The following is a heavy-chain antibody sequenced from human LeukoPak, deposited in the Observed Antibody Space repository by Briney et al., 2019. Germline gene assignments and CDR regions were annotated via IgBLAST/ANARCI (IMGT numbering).Heavy chain of an antibody. V-gene: IGHV5-51*01. CDR1: GYSFAIYW. CDR2: IYPGDSDT. Sequence: GESLKISCKGSGYSFAIYWIGWVRQMPGKGLEWMGIIYPGDSDTRYSPSFQGQVTISADKAISTAYVQWTSLKASDTAMYYCARQGWLQYPHYWGQGTLVTVSS. CDR3: ARQGWLQYPHY. D-gene: IGHD5-24*01. J-gene: IGHJ4*02.